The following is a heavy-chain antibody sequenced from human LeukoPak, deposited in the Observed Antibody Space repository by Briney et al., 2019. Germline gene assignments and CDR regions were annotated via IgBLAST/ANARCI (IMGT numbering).Heavy chain of an antibody. J-gene: IGHJ5*02. CDR3: ARENNGFDP. Sequence: GGSLRLSCAASGFTFSSYATHWVRQAPGKGLEWVAVISYDGSNKYYADSVKGRFTISRDNSKNTLYLQMNSLRAEDTAVYYCARENNGFDPWGQGTLVTVSS. V-gene: IGHV3-30-3*01. CDR2: ISYDGSNK. CDR1: GFTFSSYA.